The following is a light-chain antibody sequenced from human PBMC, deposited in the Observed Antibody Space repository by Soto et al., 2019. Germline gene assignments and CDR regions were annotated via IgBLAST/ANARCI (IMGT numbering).Light chain of an antibody. J-gene: IGKJ4*01. V-gene: IGKV3-11*01. Sequence: DIVLTQSPATLSLSPGERATLSCRASQSVDNFLAWYQQKPGLAPRLLIFDASSRAPGIPARFSGSGSGTDFTLTISSLEPEDFAVYYCQQRSDWPPLTFGGGTKVEIK. CDR1: QSVDNF. CDR2: DAS. CDR3: QQRSDWPPLT.